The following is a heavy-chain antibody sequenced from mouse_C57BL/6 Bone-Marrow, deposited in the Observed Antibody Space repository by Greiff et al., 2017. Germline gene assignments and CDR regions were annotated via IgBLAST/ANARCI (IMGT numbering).Heavy chain of an antibody. V-gene: IGHV1-82*01. CDR3: AREWSVDY. J-gene: IGHJ2*01. D-gene: IGHD1-1*02. CDR2: IYPGDGDT. Sequence: QVQLQQSGPELVKPGASVKISCKASGYAFSSSWMNWVKQRPGKGLEWIGRIYPGDGDTNYNGKFKGKATLTADKASSTAYMQLSSLTSEDSAVYFCAREWSVDYWGQGTTLTVSS. CDR1: GYAFSSSW.